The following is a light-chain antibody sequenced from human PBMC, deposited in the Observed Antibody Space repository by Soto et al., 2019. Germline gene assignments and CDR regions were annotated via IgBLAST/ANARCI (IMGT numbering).Light chain of an antibody. V-gene: IGKV1-5*01. CDR2: AAS. J-gene: IGKJ1*01. CDR3: QQYGSSPTWT. Sequence: DVEVTQSTSTLPASVGDRVSITCRASQSVSSWLAWYQQKPGKAPKLLIYAASSLQSGVPSRFSGIGSGTDFTLTISRLEPEEFAVYYCQQYGSSPTWTFGQGTKVDIK. CDR1: QSVSSW.